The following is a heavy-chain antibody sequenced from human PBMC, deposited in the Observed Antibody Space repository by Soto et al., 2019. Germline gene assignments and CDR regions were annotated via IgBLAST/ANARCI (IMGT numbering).Heavy chain of an antibody. D-gene: IGHD2-2*01. Sequence: QVQLQESGPGLVKPSQTLSLTCTVSGGSISSGGYYWSWIRQHPGKGLEWIGYIYYSGSTYYNPSLKSRVTISVDASKNQFSLKLSSVTAADTAVYYCARRCSSTSCYAGGGFDYWGQGTLVTVSS. V-gene: IGHV4-31*03. CDR1: GGSISSGGYY. CDR3: ARRCSSTSCYAGGGFDY. CDR2: IYYSGST. J-gene: IGHJ4*02.